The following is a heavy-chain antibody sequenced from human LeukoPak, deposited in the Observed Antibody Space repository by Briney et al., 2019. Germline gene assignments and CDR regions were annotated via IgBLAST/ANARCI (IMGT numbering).Heavy chain of an antibody. CDR1: GYTFTDYY. J-gene: IGHJ5*02. CDR3: ARSILWQTSVNWFDP. V-gene: IGHV1-2*02. Sequence: ASVKVSCKASGYTFTDYYLYWVRQAPEQGLEWMGWINPKSGGTGYAQKFQDRVAMTRDTSISTAYMELSSLRSDDTAVYYCARSILWQTSVNWFDPWGQGTLVTVSS. CDR2: INPKSGGT. D-gene: IGHD3-10*01.